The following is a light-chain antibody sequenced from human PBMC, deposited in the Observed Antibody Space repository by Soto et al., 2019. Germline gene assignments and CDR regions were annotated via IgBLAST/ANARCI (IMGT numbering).Light chain of an antibody. Sequence: QSALTQPASVSGSPGQSITISCTGTGSDVGVYNYVSGYQQHPGKAPKVMIYDVSNRPSGVSNRFSGSKSGNTASLTISGLQAEYEADYYCSSYTSASTPLVFVGGTQLT. J-gene: IGLJ2*01. V-gene: IGLV2-14*01. CDR3: SSYTSASTPLV. CDR2: DVS. CDR1: GSDVGVYNY.